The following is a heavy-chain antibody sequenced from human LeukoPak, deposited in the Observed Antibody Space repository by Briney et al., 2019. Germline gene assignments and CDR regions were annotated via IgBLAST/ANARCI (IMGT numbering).Heavy chain of an antibody. CDR1: GYTFTGYY. CDR2: INPNSGGT. CDR3: ARQVGTDY. Sequence: WASVKVSCKASGYTFTGYYMHWVRQAPGQGLEWMGWINPNSGGTNYALKFQGRVTMTRDTSFSTAYMELTNLRSDDTAVYYCARQVGTDYWGQGTLVTVSS. J-gene: IGHJ4*02. D-gene: IGHD6-13*01. V-gene: IGHV1-2*02.